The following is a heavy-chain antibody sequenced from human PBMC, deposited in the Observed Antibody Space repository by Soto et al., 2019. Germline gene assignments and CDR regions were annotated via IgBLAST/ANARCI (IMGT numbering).Heavy chain of an antibody. CDR1: GFTFSNYA. Sequence: EVLLLDSGGGLVQPGGSLRLSCAASGFTFSNYAMTWVRQAPGKGPEWISTINNGGGGTYYADSVTGRFTISRDNTKNTLYLQLNSLRAEGTAVYFCAKERLGRGIDYWGQGILVTVSS. J-gene: IGHJ4*02. D-gene: IGHD3-10*01. CDR2: INNGGGGT. V-gene: IGHV3-23*01. CDR3: AKERLGRGIDY.